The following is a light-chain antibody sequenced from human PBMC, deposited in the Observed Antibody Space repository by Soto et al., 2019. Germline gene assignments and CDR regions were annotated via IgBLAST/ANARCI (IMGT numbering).Light chain of an antibody. J-gene: IGLJ3*02. CDR3: ASWDDSLDGGV. CDR1: SSNIGGNK. V-gene: IGLV1-44*01. CDR2: NNN. Sequence: QSVLTQPPSASGTPGQRVAISCSGSSSNIGGNKVNWYQQVPGTAPRLLLYNNNQWPSGVPDRFSGSKSGTSASLAISGLQSEDEADYYCASWDDSLDGGVFGGGTKLTVL.